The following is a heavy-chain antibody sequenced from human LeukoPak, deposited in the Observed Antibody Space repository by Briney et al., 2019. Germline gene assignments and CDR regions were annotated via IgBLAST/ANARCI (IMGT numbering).Heavy chain of an antibody. Sequence: GESPQISCKGSGYSFTSYWTGWVRQMPGKGLEWMGMIYPGDSDTRYSPPSQGQVTISADKSISTAYLQWNSLKASDTAMYYCAIRAYCGGDCYNDYWGQGTLVTVSS. CDR3: AIRAYCGGDCYNDY. CDR1: GYSFTSYW. J-gene: IGHJ4*02. D-gene: IGHD2-21*02. V-gene: IGHV5-51*01. CDR2: IYPGDSDT.